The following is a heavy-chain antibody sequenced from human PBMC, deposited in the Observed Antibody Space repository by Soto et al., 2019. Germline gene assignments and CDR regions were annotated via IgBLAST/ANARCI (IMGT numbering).Heavy chain of an antibody. D-gene: IGHD4-17*01. CDR3: ARGPYSSTTVTRMDY. J-gene: IGHJ4*02. Sequence: EVQLVESGGGLVQPGGSLRLSCAGSGFPFSNYAMNWVRQAPGKGLEWVSYISHKSSATYHADSVKVRFTISRDNAQNSLYLQMNSLSDEDTAIYYCARGPYSSTTVTRMDYWGRGTLVTVSS. V-gene: IGHV3-48*02. CDR2: ISHKSSAT. CDR1: GFPFSNYA.